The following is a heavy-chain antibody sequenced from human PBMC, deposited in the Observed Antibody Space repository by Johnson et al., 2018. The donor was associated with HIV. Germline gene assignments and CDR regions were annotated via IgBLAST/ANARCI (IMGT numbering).Heavy chain of an antibody. Sequence: EVQLVESGGGVVQPGRSLRLSCAVSGFTFSSHWMTWVRQAPGKGLEWVANITTDGSEKYYVDSVKGRFTISRDNAKNSLYLQMNSLRAEDTALYYCARDRTGGSYPRAFDIWGQGTMVTVSS. CDR1: GFTFSSHW. CDR2: ITTDGSEK. D-gene: IGHD1-26*01. CDR3: ARDRTGGSYPRAFDI. J-gene: IGHJ3*02. V-gene: IGHV3-7*03.